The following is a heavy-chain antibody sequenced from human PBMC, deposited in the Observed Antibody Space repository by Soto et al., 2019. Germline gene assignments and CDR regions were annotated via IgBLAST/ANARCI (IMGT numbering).Heavy chain of an antibody. CDR3: AKRGSGAVAFDY. V-gene: IGHV3-23*01. D-gene: IGHD3-16*01. Sequence: EVQLLESGGGLVQPGGSLRLSCAASGFTFSSYAMSWVRQAPGKGLEWVSIISGSGGSTYCAGSVKGRFTISRDNSKNTLYLQMNGLTAEDTAVYYCAKRGSGAVAFDYWGQGTLVTVSS. J-gene: IGHJ4*02. CDR1: GFTFSSYA. CDR2: ISGSGGST.